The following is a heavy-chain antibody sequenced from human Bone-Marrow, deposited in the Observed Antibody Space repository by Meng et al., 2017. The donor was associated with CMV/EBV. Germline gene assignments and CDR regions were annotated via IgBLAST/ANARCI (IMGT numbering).Heavy chain of an antibody. J-gene: IGHJ5*02. V-gene: IGHV4-34*01. CDR3: ARLTISGLDP. CDR1: GGSFSGYY. Sequence: SETLSLTCTVYGGSFSGYYWNWIRQPPGKGLEWIGEISHSGNTNFNPSLKSRVTISVDTSKNQFSLKLNSVTAADTAVYYCARLTISGLDPWGEGTLVTVSS. CDR2: ISHSGNT. D-gene: IGHD4/OR15-4a*01.